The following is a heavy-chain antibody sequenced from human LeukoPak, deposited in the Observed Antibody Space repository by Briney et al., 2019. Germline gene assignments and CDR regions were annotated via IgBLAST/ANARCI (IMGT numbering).Heavy chain of an antibody. CDR2: ISDDGSNK. Sequence: GGSLRLSCAASGFTFSSDAIHWVRQAPGKGLEWVAVISDDGSNKYYADPVKGRFTISRDNSKNTLYLQMNSLRAEDTAVYYCARDLGYSSGWYIYYYYGMDVWGQGTTVTVSS. V-gene: IGHV3-30*04. CDR1: GFTFSSDA. CDR3: ARDLGYSSGWYIYYYYGMDV. D-gene: IGHD6-19*01. J-gene: IGHJ6*02.